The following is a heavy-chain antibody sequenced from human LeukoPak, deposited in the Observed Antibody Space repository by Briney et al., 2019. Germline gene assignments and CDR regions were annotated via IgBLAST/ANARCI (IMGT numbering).Heavy chain of an antibody. V-gene: IGHV3-33*06. CDR2: IWYDGSNK. CDR3: AKDLHSSSWHYYFDY. CDR1: GYTFRSYG. Sequence: GRSLRLSCAASGYTFRSYGMHWVRQAPGKGLEGVAVIWYDGSNKYYADSVKGRFTISRDNSKNTLYLQMNSLRAEDTDVYYCAKDLHSSSWHYYFDYWGQGTLVTVSS. D-gene: IGHD6-13*01. J-gene: IGHJ4*02.